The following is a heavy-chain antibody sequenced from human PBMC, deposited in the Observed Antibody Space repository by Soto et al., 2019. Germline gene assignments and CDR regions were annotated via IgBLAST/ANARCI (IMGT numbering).Heavy chain of an antibody. J-gene: IGHJ5*02. V-gene: IGHV3-30*18. CDR2: ISYDGSNK. D-gene: IGHD3-16*01. CDR1: GFAFSSYG. CDR3: AKDLGTLFYP. Sequence: GGSLRLSCAASGFAFSSYGMHWVRQAPGKGLEWVAVISYDGSNKYYAESVKGRFTISRDNSKNTLYLQMNSLRAEDTDVYYCAKDLGTLFYPWGQGTLGTISS.